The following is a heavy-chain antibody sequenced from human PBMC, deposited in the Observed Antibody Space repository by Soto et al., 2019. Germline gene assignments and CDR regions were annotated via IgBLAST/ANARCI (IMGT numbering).Heavy chain of an antibody. CDR2: IIPIFGTA. D-gene: IGHD2-2*01. CDR3: AGDCSSTSCYLYYYYGMDV. CDR1: GGTFSSYA. V-gene: IGHV1-69*06. Sequence: SVKVSCKASGGTFSSYAISWVRQAPGQGLEWMGGIIPIFGTANYAQKFQGRVTITADKSTSTAYMELSSLRSEDTAVYYCAGDCSSTSCYLYYYYGMDVWGQGTTVTVSS. J-gene: IGHJ6*02.